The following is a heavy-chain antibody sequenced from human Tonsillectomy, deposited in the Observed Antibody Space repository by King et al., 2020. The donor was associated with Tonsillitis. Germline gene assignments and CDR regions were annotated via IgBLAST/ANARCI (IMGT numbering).Heavy chain of an antibody. Sequence: VQLVESGGGVVQPGRSLRLSCAASGFTFSSYAMHWVRQAPGKGLEWVAVISYDGSNKYYADSVKGRFTISRDNSKNTLYLQMNSLRAEYTAVYYCARDLRSDLYGMDVWGQGTTVTVSS. J-gene: IGHJ6*02. CDR3: ARDLRSDLYGMDV. V-gene: IGHV3-30-3*01. CDR1: GFTFSSYA. CDR2: ISYDGSNK. D-gene: IGHD3-3*01.